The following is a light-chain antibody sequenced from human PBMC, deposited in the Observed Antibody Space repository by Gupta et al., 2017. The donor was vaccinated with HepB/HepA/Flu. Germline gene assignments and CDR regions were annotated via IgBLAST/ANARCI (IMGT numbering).Light chain of an antibody. V-gene: IGLV1-47*01. CDR1: SSNIGSNY. CDR2: RNN. CDR3: AAWDDSLSGLYV. J-gene: IGLJ1*01. Sequence: SVLTXPPSASXTPGQRVTISCSGSSSNIGSNYVYWYQQLPGTAPKLLIYRNNQRPSGVPDRFSGSKSGTSASLAISGLRSEDEADYYCAAWDDSLSGLYVFGTGTKVTVL.